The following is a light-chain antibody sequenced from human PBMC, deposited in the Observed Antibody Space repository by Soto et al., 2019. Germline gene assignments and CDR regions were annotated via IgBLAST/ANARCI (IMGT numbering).Light chain of an antibody. CDR3: QQYGGSSPWT. CDR1: QSISSW. J-gene: IGKJ1*01. V-gene: IGKV1-5*03. CDR2: KAS. Sequence: DIQMTQSPSTLSASVGDRVTITCRASQSISSWLAWYQQKPGRAPKLLLYKASSLETEVPSRFSCGGSGTEFSLIISSLPSVDVARHYCQQYGGSSPWTFGQGTKVEIK.